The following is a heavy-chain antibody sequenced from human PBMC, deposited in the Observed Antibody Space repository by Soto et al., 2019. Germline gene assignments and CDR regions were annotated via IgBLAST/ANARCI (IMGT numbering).Heavy chain of an antibody. CDR1: GFTFSSYD. CDR2: IGTAGDT. J-gene: IGHJ6*02. V-gene: IGHV3-13*01. Sequence: GESLKISCAASGFTFSSYDMHWVRQATGKGLEWVSAIGTAGDTYYPGSVKGRFTISRENAKNSLYLQMNSLRAEDTAVYYCASSFPYCGMDVWGQGTTVTVSS. CDR3: ASSFPYCGMDV.